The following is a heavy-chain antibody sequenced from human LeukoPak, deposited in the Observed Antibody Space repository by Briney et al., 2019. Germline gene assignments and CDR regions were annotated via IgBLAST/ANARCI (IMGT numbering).Heavy chain of an antibody. Sequence: ASVKVSCKASGYTFTGYYMHWVRQAPGQGLEWMGWINPNSGGTNYAQNFQGRVSMTMDTSISKAYMELSRLRSDDTAFYYCARIRYCGGISCYYIDYWGQGTLVTVSA. V-gene: IGHV1-2*02. D-gene: IGHD2-2*01. J-gene: IGHJ4*02. CDR2: INPNSGGT. CDR3: ARIRYCGGISCYYIDY. CDR1: GYTFTGYY.